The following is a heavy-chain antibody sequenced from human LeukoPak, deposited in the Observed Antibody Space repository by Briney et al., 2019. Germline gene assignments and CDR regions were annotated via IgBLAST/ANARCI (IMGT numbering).Heavy chain of an antibody. V-gene: IGHV4-59*01. Sequence: SETLSLTCTVSGGSISSYYWSWIRQPPGKGLEWIGYIYYSGSTNYNPSLKSRVTISVDTSKNQFSLKLSSVTAADTAVYYCARGPFGLGRYYFDYWGQGTLVTVSS. J-gene: IGHJ4*02. D-gene: IGHD3/OR15-3a*01. CDR2: IYYSGST. CDR3: ARGPFGLGRYYFDY. CDR1: GGSISSYY.